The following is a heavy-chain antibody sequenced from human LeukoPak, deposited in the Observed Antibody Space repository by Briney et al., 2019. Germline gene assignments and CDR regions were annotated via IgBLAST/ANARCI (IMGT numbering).Heavy chain of an antibody. D-gene: IGHD2-15*01. J-gene: IGHJ4*02. V-gene: IGHV1-18*04. CDR3: ARDFYCSGGSCYHHPSDY. CDR2: ISAYNGNT. Sequence: ASVKVSCKASGYTFTDYYMHWVRQAPGQGLEWMGWISAYNGNTNYAQKLQGRVTMTTDTSTSTAYMELRSLRSDDTAVYYCARDFYCSGGSCYHHPSDYWGQGTLVTVSS. CDR1: GYTFTDYY.